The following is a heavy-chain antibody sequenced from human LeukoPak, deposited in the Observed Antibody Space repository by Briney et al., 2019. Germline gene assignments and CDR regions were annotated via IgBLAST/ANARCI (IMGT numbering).Heavy chain of an antibody. Sequence: GGSLRLSCVASGFTFSTFAMIWVRQSPGKGLEWVSSIFPSGGEIHYADSVRGRFTISRDNAKNSLYLQMDSLRAEDTAVYYCARDKQVGPTTLDYWGQGTLVTVSS. CDR1: GFTFSTFA. D-gene: IGHD1-26*01. J-gene: IGHJ4*02. CDR3: ARDKQVGPTTLDY. V-gene: IGHV3-21*01. CDR2: IFPSGGEI.